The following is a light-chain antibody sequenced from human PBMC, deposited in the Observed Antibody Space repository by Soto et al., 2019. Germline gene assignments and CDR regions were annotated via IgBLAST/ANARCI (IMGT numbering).Light chain of an antibody. Sequence: DIVFTQSPTTLSLSPGERAILSCRASQSVGSSLTWYQQKPGQAPRLLINDSSNRATGIPARFSGSGSGTDFTLTISSLEPEDFAVYYCQQFSSYPLTFGGGIKVDIK. CDR2: DSS. J-gene: IGKJ4*01. CDR3: QQFSSYPLT. CDR1: QSVGSS. V-gene: IGKV3-11*01.